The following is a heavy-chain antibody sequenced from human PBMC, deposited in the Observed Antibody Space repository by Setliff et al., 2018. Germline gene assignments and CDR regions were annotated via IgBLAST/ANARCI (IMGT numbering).Heavy chain of an antibody. J-gene: IGHJ4*02. V-gene: IGHV1-69*06. CDR1: GDTFSTYA. CDR2: IIPLLETA. CDR3: SRLVRFCTRTACQRLSGGEF. Sequence: GASVKVSCKASGDTFSTYALSWVRQAPGQGLEWMGGIIPLLETAKYAQKFQGRVTITADKSTSTGYMELSSLRSEDTAVYYCSRLVRFCTRTACQRLSGGEFWGQGTLVTVSS. D-gene: IGHD2-8*01.